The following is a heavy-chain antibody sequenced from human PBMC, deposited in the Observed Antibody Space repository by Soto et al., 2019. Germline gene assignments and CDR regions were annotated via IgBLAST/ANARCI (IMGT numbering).Heavy chain of an antibody. CDR3: VRRSSVSYYAVDV. CDR2: ASYDGSIN. D-gene: IGHD2-8*01. Sequence: GGSLRLSGAGSGFSFGGYEMQWARQASGKGLQLVTLASYDGSINCYADSVKGRCTRARDNSKNWLYLQMNSLSSEDTAVYYCVRRSSVSYYAVDVWVQGTTVTVSS. V-gene: IGHV3-30*04. CDR1: GFSFGGYE. J-gene: IGHJ6*02.